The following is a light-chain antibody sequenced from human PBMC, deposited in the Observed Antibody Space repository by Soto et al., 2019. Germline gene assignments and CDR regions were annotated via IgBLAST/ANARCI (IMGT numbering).Light chain of an antibody. V-gene: IGLV2-14*01. CDR3: SSYTSSSLDV. CDR2: DVS. CDR1: SSDVGGYNY. J-gene: IGLJ1*01. Sequence: QSALTQPASVSGSPGQSITISCTGTSSDVGGYNYVSWYQQHPGKAPKLMIYDVSNRPSGVSNRFSGSKSGNTASLAISGLQADDEADYYCSSYTSSSLDVVGTGTKLTVL.